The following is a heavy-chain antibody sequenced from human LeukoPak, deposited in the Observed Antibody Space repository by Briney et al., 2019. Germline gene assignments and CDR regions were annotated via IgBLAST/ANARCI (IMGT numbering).Heavy chain of an antibody. J-gene: IGHJ4*02. CDR2: ISWNSGSI. CDR3: AKGGRDSSSSPSYFDY. V-gene: IGHV3-9*03. CDR1: GFTFDDYA. D-gene: IGHD6-6*01. Sequence: GRSLRLSCAASGFTFDDYAMHWVRQAPGKGLEWVSGISWNSGSIGYADSVKGRFTISRDNAKNPLYLQMNSLRAEDMALYYCAKGGRDSSSSPSYFDYWGQGTLVTVSS.